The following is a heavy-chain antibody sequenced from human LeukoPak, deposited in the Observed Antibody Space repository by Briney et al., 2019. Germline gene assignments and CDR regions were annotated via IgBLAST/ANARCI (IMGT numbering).Heavy chain of an antibody. CDR3: AKAGLYDFWSGYYNGFFDY. D-gene: IGHD3-3*01. J-gene: IGHJ4*02. V-gene: IGHV3-30*18. CDR1: GFTFSSYG. Sequence: PGGSLRLSCAASGFTFSSYGMHWVRQAPGKGLEWVAVTSYDGSNKYYADSVKGRFTISRDNSKNTLYLQMNSLRAEDTAVYYCAKAGLYDFWSGYYNGFFDYWGQGTLVTVSS. CDR2: TSYDGSNK.